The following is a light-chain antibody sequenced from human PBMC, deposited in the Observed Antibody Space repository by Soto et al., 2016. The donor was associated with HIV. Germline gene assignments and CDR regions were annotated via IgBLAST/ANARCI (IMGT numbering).Light chain of an antibody. CDR3: QVWDSSGDPV. CDR1: NVETRR. Sequence: YVLTQSPSVSVAPGKTAKITCGGQNVETRRVHWYQQKPGQAPVLVVYDDSDRPSGIPERFSGSNSGNTATLTISRVEAGDEADYFCQVWDSSGDPVFGGGTKLTVL. J-gene: IGLJ2*01. CDR2: DDS. V-gene: IGLV3-21*03.